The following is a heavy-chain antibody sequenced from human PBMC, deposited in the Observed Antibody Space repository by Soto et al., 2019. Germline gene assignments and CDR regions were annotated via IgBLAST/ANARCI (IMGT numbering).Heavy chain of an antibody. D-gene: IGHD3-3*01. V-gene: IGHV1-18*01. CDR3: ARENGFLEWPLDAFDI. J-gene: IGHJ3*02. CDR2: ISAYNGNT. CDR1: GYTFTSYG. Sequence: ASVKVSCKASGYTFTSYGISWVRQAPGQGLEWMGWISAYNGNTNYAQKLQGRVTMTTDTSTSTAYMELRSLRSEDTAVYYCARENGFLEWPLDAFDIWGQGTMVTVSS.